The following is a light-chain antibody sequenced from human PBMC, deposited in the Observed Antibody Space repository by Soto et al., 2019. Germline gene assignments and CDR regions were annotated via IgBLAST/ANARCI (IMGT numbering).Light chain of an antibody. CDR1: SSDVGGYNY. Sequence: QSALTQPRSVSGSPGQSVTISCTGTSSDVGGYNYVSWYQQHPGKAPKLMIYDVSKRPSGVPDRFSGSKSGNTASLTISGLQAEDGADYYSCSFAGSYTLFGGGTKLPVL. CDR2: DVS. V-gene: IGLV2-11*01. J-gene: IGLJ2*01. CDR3: CSFAGSYTL.